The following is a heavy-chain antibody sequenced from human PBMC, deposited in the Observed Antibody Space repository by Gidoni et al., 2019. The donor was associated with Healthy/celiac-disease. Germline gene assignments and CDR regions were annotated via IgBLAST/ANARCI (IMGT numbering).Heavy chain of an antibody. V-gene: IGHV4-61*02. CDR3: AREYSYGYVMPEEAFDY. CDR1: GGSISSGSYY. J-gene: IGHJ4*02. Sequence: QVQLQESGPGLVKPSQTLSLTCTVSGGSISSGSYYWSWIRQPAGKGLEWIGRIYTSGSTNYNPSLKSRVTISVDTSKNQFSLKLSSVTAADTAVYYCAREYSYGYVMPEEAFDYWGQGTLVTVSS. CDR2: IYTSGST. D-gene: IGHD5-18*01.